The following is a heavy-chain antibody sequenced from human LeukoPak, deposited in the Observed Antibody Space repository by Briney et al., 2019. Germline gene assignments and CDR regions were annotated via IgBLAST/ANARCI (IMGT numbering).Heavy chain of an antibody. CDR1: GFTFSSYA. CDR2: ISGSGGST. D-gene: IGHD6-13*01. J-gene: IGHJ4*02. Sequence: AGGSLRLSCAASGFTFSSYAMSWVRQAPGKGLEWVSAISGSGGSTYYADSVKGRFTISRDSSKNTLYLQMNSLRAEDTAVYYCAKVREQQLDFYFDYWGQGTLVTVSS. V-gene: IGHV3-23*01. CDR3: AKVREQQLDFYFDY.